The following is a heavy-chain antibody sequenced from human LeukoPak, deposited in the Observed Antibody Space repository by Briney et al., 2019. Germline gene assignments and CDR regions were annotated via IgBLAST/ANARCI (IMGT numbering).Heavy chain of an antibody. J-gene: IGHJ4*02. V-gene: IGHV4-59*01. Sequence: SGTLSLTCMVSGGSINNSYWRWLRQTPRKGGECGRYISSGGHIKEHPSLTSRITMYLDTPKNEFSLKLSSVSAADTAVYYCARDREGAITGFDYWGQGTLVTVSS. CDR3: ARDREGAITGFDY. CDR1: GGSINNSY. D-gene: IGHD1-26*01. CDR2: ISSGGHI.